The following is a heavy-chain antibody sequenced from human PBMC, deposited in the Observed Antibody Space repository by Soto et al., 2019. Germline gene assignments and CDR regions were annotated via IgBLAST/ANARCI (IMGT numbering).Heavy chain of an antibody. Sequence: GGSLRLSCAASGFTVSSNYMSWVRQAPGKGLEWVSVIYSGGSTYYADSVKGRFTISRGNSKNTLYLQMNSMRAEYMSVYYCARAVSPPPLFYYCGQETLVTVS. J-gene: IGHJ4*02. CDR3: ARAVSPPPLFYY. CDR2: IYSGGST. CDR1: GFTVSSNY. V-gene: IGHV3-66*01.